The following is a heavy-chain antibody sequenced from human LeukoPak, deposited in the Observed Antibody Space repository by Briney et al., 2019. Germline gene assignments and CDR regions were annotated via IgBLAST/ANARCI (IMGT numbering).Heavy chain of an antibody. D-gene: IGHD3-3*01. J-gene: IGHJ4*02. V-gene: IGHV1-8*03. CDR1: GYTFTSYD. Sequence: ASVKVSCKASGYTFTSYDINWVRQATGQGLEWMGWMNPNSGNTGYAQKFQGRVTITRNTSISTAYMELSSLRSEDTAVYYCARGLPILEWLPDVSDYWGQGTLVTVSS. CDR3: ARGLPILEWLPDVSDY. CDR2: MNPNSGNT.